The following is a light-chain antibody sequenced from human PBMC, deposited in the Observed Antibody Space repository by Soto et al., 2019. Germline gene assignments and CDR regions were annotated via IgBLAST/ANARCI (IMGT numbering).Light chain of an antibody. Sequence: QSALTQPASVSGSPGQSITISCTGTRGDIGAYNYVSWYQQRPGEAPKLIIFEVSNRPSGVSSRFSGSKSGNTASLNISWVQPEDETDYFCSSFTGSGSFVFGGGTKLTVL. CDR3: SSFTGSGSFV. V-gene: IGLV2-14*01. CDR1: RGDIGAYNY. CDR2: EVS. J-gene: IGLJ2*01.